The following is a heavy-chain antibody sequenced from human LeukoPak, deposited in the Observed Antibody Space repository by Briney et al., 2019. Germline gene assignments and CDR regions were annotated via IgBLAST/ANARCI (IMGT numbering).Heavy chain of an antibody. CDR1: GFHFSTYA. CDR2: INTGSTTI. J-gene: IGHJ4*02. Sequence: PGGSLRLSCAASGFHFSTYAMNWVRQAPGKGLEWISYINTGSTTIHHADSVKGRFTISRDNTRNSLFLQMNSLRAEDTAVYYCARDSPMGSFWGQGTLVTVSS. D-gene: IGHD3-16*01. V-gene: IGHV3-48*01. CDR3: ARDSPMGSF.